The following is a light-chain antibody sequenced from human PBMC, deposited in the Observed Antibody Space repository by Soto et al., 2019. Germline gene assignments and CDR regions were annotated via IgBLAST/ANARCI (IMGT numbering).Light chain of an antibody. J-gene: IGKJ5*01. V-gene: IGKV1-9*01. CDR3: QYLNGAPTIT. Sequence: DIQMTQSPSSLSASVGDRVTITCQASQDISSYLAWYQQKPGKAPKLLIYAASTLQSGVPSRFSGSGSGTEFSLTITSLQPEDFATYYCQYLNGAPTITFGQGTRLEI. CDR2: AAS. CDR1: QDISSY.